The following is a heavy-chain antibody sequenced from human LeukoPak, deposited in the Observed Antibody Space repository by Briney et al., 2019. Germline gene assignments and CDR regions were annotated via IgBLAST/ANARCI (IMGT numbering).Heavy chain of an antibody. Sequence: GSLRLSCAASGFTFSSYAMHWVRQAPGKGLEWVAVISYDGSNKYYADSVKGRFTISRDNPKNTLYLQMNSLRAEDTAVYYCAREADTYYYDSSGYPGSLFDYWGQGTLVTVSS. V-gene: IGHV3-30-3*01. CDR2: ISYDGSNK. D-gene: IGHD3-22*01. CDR1: GFTFSSYA. CDR3: AREADTYYYDSSGYPGSLFDY. J-gene: IGHJ4*02.